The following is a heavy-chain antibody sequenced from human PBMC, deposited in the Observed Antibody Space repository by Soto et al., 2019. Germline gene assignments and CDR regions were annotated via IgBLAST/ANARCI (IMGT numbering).Heavy chain of an antibody. J-gene: IGHJ4*02. CDR1: GYTFTSYG. CDR2: ISTYNGNT. Sequence: ASVKVSCKASGYTFTSYGISWVRQAPGQGLEWMGWISTYNGNTDYAQKLQGRVTVTTDTSTSTAYMELRSLRSDDTAVYYCARSSTALPSPYSSSWYDYWGQGTPVTV. V-gene: IGHV1-18*01. CDR3: ARSSTALPSPYSSSWYDY. D-gene: IGHD6-13*01.